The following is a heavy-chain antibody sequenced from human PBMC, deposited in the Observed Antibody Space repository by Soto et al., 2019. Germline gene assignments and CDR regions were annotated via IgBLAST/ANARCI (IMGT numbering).Heavy chain of an antibody. Sequence: GGSLRLSCAASGFTFSSYAMSWVRQAPGKGLEWVSYISGSGGSTYYADSVKGRFTISRDNSKNTLYLQMNSLRAEDTAVYYCAKGWGSYYYYGMDVWGQGTTVTVSS. CDR1: GFTFSSYA. D-gene: IGHD1-26*01. CDR2: ISGSGGST. V-gene: IGHV3-23*01. CDR3: AKGWGSYYYYGMDV. J-gene: IGHJ6*02.